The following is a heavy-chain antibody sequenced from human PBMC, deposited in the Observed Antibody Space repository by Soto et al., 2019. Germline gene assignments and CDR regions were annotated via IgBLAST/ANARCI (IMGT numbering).Heavy chain of an antibody. V-gene: IGHV3-74*01. CDR2: INGDGRTT. J-gene: IGHJ5*02. Sequence: EVQLVESGGGVVPPGGSLRLSCAASGFTFSGYWMHWVRQAPGKGLMWVSRINGDGRTTNYADSVKGRFTISRENAKKTSYPQINSVRGEVTAVYSCARAGYGEEWFDAWGQGSLVTVSS. CDR1: GFTFSGYW. D-gene: IGHD4-17*01. CDR3: ARAGYGEEWFDA.